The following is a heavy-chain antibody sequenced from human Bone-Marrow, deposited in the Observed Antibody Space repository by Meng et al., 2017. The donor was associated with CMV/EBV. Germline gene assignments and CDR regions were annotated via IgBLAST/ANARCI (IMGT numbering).Heavy chain of an antibody. V-gene: IGHV3-23*01. J-gene: IGHJ4*02. D-gene: IGHD1-14*01. CDR3: ANVARNFDY. CDR2: ISGSGGST. CDR1: GFTFSDYY. Sequence: GESLKISCAASGFTFSDYYMSWIRQAPGKGLEWVSAISGSGGSTYYADSVKGRFTISRDNSKNTLYLQMNSLRAEDTAVYYCANVARNFDYWGQGTLVTVSS.